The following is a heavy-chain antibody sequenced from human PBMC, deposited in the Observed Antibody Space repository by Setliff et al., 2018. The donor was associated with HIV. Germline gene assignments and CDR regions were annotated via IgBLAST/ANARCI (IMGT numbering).Heavy chain of an antibody. J-gene: IGHJ5*02. CDR1: GYSVSSGYY. V-gene: IGHV4-38-2*01. D-gene: IGHD2-15*01. CDR3: ARGVGIGGNWFDP. Sequence: ETLSLTCAVSGYSVSSGYYRAWIRQAPGKGLQWIGQMYYTGTTDYNPSLSSRVTISQDKSRNQFSLKLTSVTATDTAIYYCARGVGIGGNWFDPWGQGIMVTVSS. CDR2: MYYTGTT.